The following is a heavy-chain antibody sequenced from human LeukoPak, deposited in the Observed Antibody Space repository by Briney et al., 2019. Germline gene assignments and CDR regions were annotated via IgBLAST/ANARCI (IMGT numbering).Heavy chain of an antibody. J-gene: IGHJ5*02. CDR2: IYQSGST. D-gene: IGHD2-2*01. V-gene: IGHV4-31*03. Sequence: PSETLSLTCTVSGASIRNGPYYWSWIRQHSEKGLEWIGYIYQSGSTFYSPSLQSRVVISVDASKNQFSLTLTSVTAADTAIYYCARVNMPHLVPSGGWFDPWGQGILVSVSS. CDR3: ARVNMPHLVPSGGWFDP. CDR1: GASIRNGPYY.